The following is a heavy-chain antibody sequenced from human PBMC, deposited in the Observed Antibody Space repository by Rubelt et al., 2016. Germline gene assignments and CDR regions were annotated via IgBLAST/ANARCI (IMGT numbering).Heavy chain of an antibody. CDR2: FRNQGVDGTT. Sequence: KGLEWVGRFRNQGVDGTTDYAAPVKGRFTIPRDASKKTVYLQMNSLKTEDTAVYYCAAESSYSASGTSFVYFHFWGQGTLVTVSS. D-gene: IGHD3-10*01. CDR3: AAESSYSASGTSFVYFHF. J-gene: IGHJ1*01. V-gene: IGHV3-15*01.